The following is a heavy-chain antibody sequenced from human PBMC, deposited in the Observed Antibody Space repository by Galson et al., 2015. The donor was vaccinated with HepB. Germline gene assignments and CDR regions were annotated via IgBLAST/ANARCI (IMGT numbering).Heavy chain of an antibody. Sequence: SVKVSCKASGGAFNNHAINWVRQAPGHGLEWIGRISPIFDIANNAQKFQGRVAITADESTGTAYMELRSLLSGDTAIYYCARVPDSQMSFGLDVWGQGTAVTVSS. CDR1: GGAFNNHA. CDR3: ARVPDSQMSFGLDV. D-gene: IGHD3-3*01. V-gene: IGHV1-69*13. J-gene: IGHJ6*02. CDR2: ISPIFDIA.